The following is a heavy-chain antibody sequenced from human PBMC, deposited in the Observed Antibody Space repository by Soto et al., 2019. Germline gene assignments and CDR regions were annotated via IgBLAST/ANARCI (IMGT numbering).Heavy chain of an antibody. V-gene: IGHV4-34*01. CDR1: GGSFSGYY. J-gene: IGHJ6*02. D-gene: IGHD5-18*01. Sequence: PSETLSLTCAVYGGSFSGYYWSWIRQPPGEGLEWIGEINHSGSTNYNPSLKSRVTISVGTSKNQFSLKLSSVTAADTAVYYCARGGTAMARYCCYGMDVWGQGTTVTVSS. CDR3: ARGGTAMARYCCYGMDV. CDR2: INHSGST.